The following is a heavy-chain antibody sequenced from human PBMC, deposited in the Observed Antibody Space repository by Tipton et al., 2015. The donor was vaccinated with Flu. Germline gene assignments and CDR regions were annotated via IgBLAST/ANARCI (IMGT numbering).Heavy chain of an antibody. CDR1: GGSISSSSDY. Sequence: TLSLTCNVSGGSISSSSDYWGWIRQPPGKGLEWIGYIYNSEYTKYNPSLKSRVTISVDTSKKQFSLQLRSVTAADTAVYYCARDPSLGMPDYFDYWGQGTLVTASS. CDR2: IYNSEYT. CDR3: ARDPSLGMPDYFDY. V-gene: IGHV4-61*05. J-gene: IGHJ4*02. D-gene: IGHD2-2*01.